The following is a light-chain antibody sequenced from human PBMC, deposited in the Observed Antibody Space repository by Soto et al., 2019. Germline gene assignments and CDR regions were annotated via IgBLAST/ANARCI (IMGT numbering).Light chain of an antibody. J-gene: IGKJ1*01. CDR2: DAS. V-gene: IGKV3-20*01. CDR3: QQYGSSPRT. Sequence: PGERATLSCRARPSFSISSLAWYQQKRGQAPRLLIHDASSWATGIPDRFSGSGSGTEFTLTISRLEPDDFAVYYCQQYGSSPRTFGQGTKVDIK. CDR1: PSFSISS.